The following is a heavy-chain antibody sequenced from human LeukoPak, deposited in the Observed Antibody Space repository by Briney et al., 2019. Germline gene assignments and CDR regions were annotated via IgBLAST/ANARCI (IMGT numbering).Heavy chain of an antibody. Sequence: SETLSLTCAVYGGSFSGYYWSWIRQPPGKGLEWIGEINHSGSTNYNPSLKSRVTISVDTSKNQFSLKLSSVTAADTAVYYCARRGYSGYVRWYNWFDPWGQGTLVTVSS. CDR1: GGSFSGYY. CDR2: INHSGST. V-gene: IGHV4-34*01. J-gene: IGHJ5*02. D-gene: IGHD5-12*01. CDR3: ARRGYSGYVRWYNWFDP.